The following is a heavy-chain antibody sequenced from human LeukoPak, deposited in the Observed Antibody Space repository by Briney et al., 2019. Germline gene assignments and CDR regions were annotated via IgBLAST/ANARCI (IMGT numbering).Heavy chain of an antibody. CDR1: GFTFSSYW. CDR3: ARSRSIRLSFDY. D-gene: IGHD5-12*01. J-gene: IGHJ4*02. V-gene: IGHV3-21*01. CDR2: ISSSSRYI. Sequence: GGSLRLSCAASGFTFSSYWMHWVRQAPGKGLEWVSSISSSSRYIYYADSVKGRFTISRDNSKNTLYLQMNSLRAEDTAVYYCARSRSIRLSFDYWGQGTLVTVSS.